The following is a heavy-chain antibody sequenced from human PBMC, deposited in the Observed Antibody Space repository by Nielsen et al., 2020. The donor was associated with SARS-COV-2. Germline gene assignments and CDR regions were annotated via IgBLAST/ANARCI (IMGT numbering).Heavy chain of an antibody. Sequence: GGSLRLSCAASGFTVSSNYMSWVRQAPGKGLEWLSNIRPDGTGANYVDSVKGRFTISRDNAKNLLYLQMGSLRADDTAVYFCKSEGNWGQGTLVTVSS. V-gene: IGHV3-7*03. CDR2: IRPDGTGA. J-gene: IGHJ4*02. CDR3: KSEGN. CDR1: GFTVSSNY.